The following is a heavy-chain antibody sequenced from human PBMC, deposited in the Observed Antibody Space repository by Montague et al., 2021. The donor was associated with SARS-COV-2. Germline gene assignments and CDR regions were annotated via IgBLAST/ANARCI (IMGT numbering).Heavy chain of an antibody. J-gene: IGHJ4*02. CDR3: ARVFDNSGYALDY. CDR2: VHHDGSSGSA. D-gene: IGHD5-12*01. V-gene: IGHV4-59*01. Sequence: SETLSLTCTVSGGSFKNYYWSWIRQPPGKGLEWIGNVHHDGSSGSANXXXSVWSRVTISVDTSKKQFSLHLSSVTPADTAVYFCARVFDNSGYALDYWGQGTQVTVSS. CDR1: GGSFKNYY.